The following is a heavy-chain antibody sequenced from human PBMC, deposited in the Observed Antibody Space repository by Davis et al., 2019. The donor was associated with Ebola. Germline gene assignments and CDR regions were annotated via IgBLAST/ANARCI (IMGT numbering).Heavy chain of an antibody. D-gene: IGHD3-10*01. V-gene: IGHV4-39*07. CDR3: ARENGGVDY. CDR1: GGSISSSSYY. Sequence: SQTLSLTCAVSGGSISSSSYYWGWIRQPPGKGLEWIGSIYYSGSTNYNPSLKSRVTISVDTSKNQFSLKLSSVTAADTAVYYCARENGGVDYWGQGTLVTVAS. CDR2: IYYSGST. J-gene: IGHJ4*02.